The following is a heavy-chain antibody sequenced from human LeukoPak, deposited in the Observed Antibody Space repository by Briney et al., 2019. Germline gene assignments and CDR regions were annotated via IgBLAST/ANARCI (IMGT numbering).Heavy chain of an antibody. D-gene: IGHD3-3*01. CDR3: AGPTYYDFWSGYSSAFDI. J-gene: IGHJ3*02. CDR2: IYTSGST. V-gene: IGHV4-4*07. Sequence: PSETLSLTCTVSGGSISSYYWSWIRQPAGKGLEWIGRIYTSGSTNYNPSLKSRVTMSVDTSKNQFSLKLSSVTAADTAVYYCAGPTYYDFWSGYSSAFDIWGQGTMVTVSS. CDR1: GGSISSYY.